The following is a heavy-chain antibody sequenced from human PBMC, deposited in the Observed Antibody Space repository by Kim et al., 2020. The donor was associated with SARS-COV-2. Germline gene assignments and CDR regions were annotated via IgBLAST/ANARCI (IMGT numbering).Heavy chain of an antibody. CDR3: AKDLSGGIVAVAGTIDY. J-gene: IGHJ4*02. Sequence: GGSLRLSCAASGFTFSSYGMHWVRQAPGKGLEWVAVISYDGSNKYYADSVKGRFTISRENSKNTLYLQMNSLRAEDTAVYYCAKDLSGGIVAVAGTIDYWGQGTLVTVSS. CDR2: ISYDGSNK. CDR1: GFTFSSYG. V-gene: IGHV3-30*18. D-gene: IGHD6-19*01.